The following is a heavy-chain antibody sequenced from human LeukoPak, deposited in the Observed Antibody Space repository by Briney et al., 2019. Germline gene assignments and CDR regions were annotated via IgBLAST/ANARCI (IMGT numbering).Heavy chain of an antibody. CDR2: LYPGDSET. V-gene: IGHV5-51*01. CDR1: GYSFVNYW. Sequence: GESLKISCKGSGYSFVNYWIGWVRQMPRKGLEWMGILYPGDSETRYSPSFQGQVTISVDKSISTAFLQWSCLKASDTAIYYCARATGDDGYFDYWGQGTLVTVSS. J-gene: IGHJ4*02. CDR3: ARATGDDGYFDY.